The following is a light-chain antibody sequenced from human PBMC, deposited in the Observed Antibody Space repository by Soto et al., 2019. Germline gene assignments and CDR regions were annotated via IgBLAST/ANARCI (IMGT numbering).Light chain of an antibody. CDR3: CSYSYGSTLV. J-gene: IGLJ2*01. CDR1: SSDVGSYNL. CDR2: EGD. Sequence: QSALTQPASVSGSSGQSITISCTGTSSDVGSYNLVSWHQQHPGKAPKLIIYEGDKRPSGVSNRFSGSKSGNTASLTISGLQAEDEADDYCCSYSYGSTLVFGGGTQLTVL. V-gene: IGLV2-23*01.